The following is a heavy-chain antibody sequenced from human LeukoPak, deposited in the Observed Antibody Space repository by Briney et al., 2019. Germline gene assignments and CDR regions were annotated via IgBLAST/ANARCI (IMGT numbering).Heavy chain of an antibody. Sequence: SVKVSCKASGGTFSSYAISWVRQAPGQGLEWMGRIIPILGIANYAQKFQGRVTITADKSTSTAYMELSSLRSEDTAVYYCARGTGTRITIFGVVISAFDIWGQGTMVTVSS. CDR2: IIPILGIA. CDR1: GGTFSSYA. CDR3: ARGTGTRITIFGVVISAFDI. J-gene: IGHJ3*02. V-gene: IGHV1-69*04. D-gene: IGHD3-3*01.